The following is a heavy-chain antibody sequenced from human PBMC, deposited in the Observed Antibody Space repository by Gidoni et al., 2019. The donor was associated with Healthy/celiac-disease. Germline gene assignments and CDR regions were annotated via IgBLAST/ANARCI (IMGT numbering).Heavy chain of an antibody. CDR2: IIPILGIA. V-gene: IGHV1-69*02. CDR3: AGGDCSSTGCYSGYYYYMDV. D-gene: IGHD2-2*01. J-gene: IGHJ6*03. Sequence: EVKKPGSSVKVSCKASGGTFSSYTISWVRPAPGQGLEWMGRIIPILGIANYAQKFQGRVTITPDKSTSTPYKELISLKSEDTAVYDWAGGDCSSTGCYSGYYYYMDVWGKGTTVTVSS. CDR1: GGTFSSYT.